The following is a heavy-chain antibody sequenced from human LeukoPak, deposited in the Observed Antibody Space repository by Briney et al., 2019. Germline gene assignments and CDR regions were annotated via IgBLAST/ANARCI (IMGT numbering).Heavy chain of an antibody. J-gene: IGHJ4*02. CDR1: GGSFSVYY. V-gene: IGHV4-34*01. D-gene: IGHD1-26*01. Sequence: SETLSLTCAGYGGSFSVYYWSWIRQPPGRGLEWTGEISHSGSTNYNQSLKRRVSISVDTSKNQFSLKLTSVTAADTAVYYCARGSISVLGAAYFDYWGQGSLVTVSS. CDR2: ISHSGST. CDR3: ARGSISVLGAAYFDY.